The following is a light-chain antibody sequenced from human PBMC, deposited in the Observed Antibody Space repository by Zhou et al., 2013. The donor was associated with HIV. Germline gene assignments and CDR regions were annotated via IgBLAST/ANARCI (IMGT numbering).Light chain of an antibody. CDR2: LAS. CDR1: QDIDFY. CDR3: QQSTSTPLT. Sequence: DIQMTQSPSSLSASVGDRVTITCRASQDIDFYLNWYQQKPGKAPKLLIFLASSLHSGVPSRFSGSGSGTDFTLTISSLQPEDFATYFCQQSTSTPLTFGGGTKVEI. J-gene: IGKJ4*01. V-gene: IGKV1-39*01.